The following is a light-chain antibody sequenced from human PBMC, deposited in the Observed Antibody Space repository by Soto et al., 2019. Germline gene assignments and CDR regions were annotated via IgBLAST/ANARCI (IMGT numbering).Light chain of an antibody. V-gene: IGLV2-23*01. CDR2: DDS. CDR1: SRDVGSYNL. J-gene: IGLJ1*01. Sequence: QSALTQPASVSGSPGQSITISCTGISRDVGSYNLVSWYQQHPGKAPKLMIFDDSKRPSGVSNRFSGSQSGNTASLTISGLQAEDEADYYCCSYAGSSTYVFGSGTKVTVL. CDR3: CSYAGSSTYV.